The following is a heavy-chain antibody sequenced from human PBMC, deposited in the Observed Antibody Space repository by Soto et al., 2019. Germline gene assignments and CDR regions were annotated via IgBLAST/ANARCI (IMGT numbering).Heavy chain of an antibody. CDR2: IYHSGST. CDR1: GGSISSSNW. D-gene: IGHD3-9*01. J-gene: IGHJ5*02. V-gene: IGHV4-4*02. CDR3: KAETRGGTYYDILTGSASPNGFDP. Sequence: QVQLQESGPGLVKPSGTLSLTCAVSGGSISSSNWWSWVRQPPGKGLEWIGEIYHSGSTNYNPSLEGGGTISVAKCKNQFSLKLSSVTAADTAVYYCKAETRGGTYYDILTGSASPNGFDPWGQGNLVTVSS.